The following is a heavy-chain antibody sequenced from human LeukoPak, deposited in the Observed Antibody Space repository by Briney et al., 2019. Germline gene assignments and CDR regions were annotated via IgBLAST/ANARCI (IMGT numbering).Heavy chain of an antibody. D-gene: IGHD5-24*01. J-gene: IGHJ4*02. Sequence: TSETLSLTCTVSGGSISSNSYSWGWIRQPPGKGLEWIASMSYSGSTYYNPSLKSRVTISVDTSRNQFSLKPSSVTAADTAVYYCARVRWLQLGHFDYWGQGSLVTVSS. V-gene: IGHV4-39*07. CDR1: GGSISSNSYS. CDR3: ARVRWLQLGHFDY. CDR2: MSYSGST.